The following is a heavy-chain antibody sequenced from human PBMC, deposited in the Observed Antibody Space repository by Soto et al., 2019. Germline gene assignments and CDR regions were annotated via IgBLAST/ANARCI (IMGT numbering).Heavy chain of an antibody. D-gene: IGHD5-18*01. V-gene: IGHV3-23*01. CDR2: ISGGGSTT. CDR1: AFTFNSYA. J-gene: IGHJ4*02. CDR3: AKGTRGYSSSSFDY. Sequence: GGSLRLSCAASAFTFNSYAMSWVHQAPGKGLEWVSGISGGGSTTFYADSVKGRFTISRDNSKNTLYLQMNSLRAEDTAIYYCAKGTRGYSSSSFDYWGRGTLVTVS.